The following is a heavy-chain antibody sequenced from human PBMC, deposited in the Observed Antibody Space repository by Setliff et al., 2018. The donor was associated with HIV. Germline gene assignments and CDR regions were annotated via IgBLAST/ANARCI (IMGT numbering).Heavy chain of an antibody. CDR3: ARGTLNYLDY. J-gene: IGHJ4*02. V-gene: IGHV4-61*08. CDR1: GDSVNNGGFS. CDR2: VYYRGST. Sequence: SETLSLTCSVTGDSVNNGGFSWNWIRQTPGKGLEWIGNVYYRGSTKYNPSLKSRVTLSVDTSKKQFDLTVNSVIAADTAVYYCARGTLNYLDYWGQGALVTVSS. D-gene: IGHD2-8*01.